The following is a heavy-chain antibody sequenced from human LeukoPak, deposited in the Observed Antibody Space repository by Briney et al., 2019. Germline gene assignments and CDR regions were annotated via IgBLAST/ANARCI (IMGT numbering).Heavy chain of an antibody. V-gene: IGHV4-4*07. CDR2: IYSSGST. CDR1: GDSIIGYY. J-gene: IGHJ6*03. CDR3: ARVGGTATTGYYYMDV. Sequence: PSETLSLTCNVSGDSIIGYYWSWIRQPAGKGLECIGRIYSSGSTNYNPSLKSRLTMSVDTSKNQFSLKLSSVTAADTAVYYCARVGGTATTGYYYMDVWGKGTTVTVSS. D-gene: IGHD1-1*01.